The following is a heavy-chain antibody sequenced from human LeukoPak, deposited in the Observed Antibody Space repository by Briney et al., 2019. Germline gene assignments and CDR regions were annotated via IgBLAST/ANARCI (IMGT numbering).Heavy chain of an antibody. CDR3: AKETALVGGHAAIFDH. D-gene: IGHD3-3*01. V-gene: IGHV3-30-3*01. CDR1: GFTFSSYA. Sequence: GRSLRLSCAASGFTFSSYAMHWVRQAPGKGLEWVAVISYDGSNKYYADSVKGRFTISRDNSKNTLYLQMSSLRAEDTAIYYCAKETALVGGHAAIFDHWGQGTLVTVSS. J-gene: IGHJ4*02. CDR2: ISYDGSNK.